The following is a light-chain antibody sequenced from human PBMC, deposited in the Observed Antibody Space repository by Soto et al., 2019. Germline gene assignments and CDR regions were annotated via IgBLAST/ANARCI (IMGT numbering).Light chain of an antibody. Sequence: QSVLTQPHSASGTPGQRVTISCSGSSSNIGSNYVYWYQQLPGTAPKLLIYRNNQRPSGVPDRFSGSKSGTSASLAISGLRSEDEADYYCAAWDDSLSGPVFGGGTKVTV. CDR3: AAWDDSLSGPV. CDR1: SSNIGSNY. V-gene: IGLV1-47*01. CDR2: RNN. J-gene: IGLJ3*02.